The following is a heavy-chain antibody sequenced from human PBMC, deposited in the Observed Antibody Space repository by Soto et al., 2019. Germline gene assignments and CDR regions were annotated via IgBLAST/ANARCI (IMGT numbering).Heavy chain of an antibody. D-gene: IGHD5-18*01. V-gene: IGHV4-34*01. CDR3: ARGSGYSYGYSWFDP. Sequence: SETLSLTCAVYGGSFSGYYWSWIRQPPGKGLEWIGGINHSGSTNYNPSLKSRVTISADTSKNQFSLKLSSVTAADTAVYYCARGSGYSYGYSWFDPWGQGTLVTVSS. J-gene: IGHJ5*02. CDR1: GGSFSGYY. CDR2: INHSGST.